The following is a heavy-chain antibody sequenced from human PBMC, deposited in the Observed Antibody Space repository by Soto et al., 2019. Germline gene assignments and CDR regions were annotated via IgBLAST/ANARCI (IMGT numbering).Heavy chain of an antibody. CDR1: GGVLSEYY. V-gene: IGHV4-59*01. D-gene: IGHD3-10*01. Sequence: SETLSLTCTVYGGVLSEYYWTWILQPPGKGLEWIGDIYYSGSTNYNPSLKSRVTISVDTSKNQFSLKLSSVTAADTAVYYCAREITMVRGVENWFDPWGQGTLVTVSS. CDR2: IYYSGST. J-gene: IGHJ5*02. CDR3: AREITMVRGVENWFDP.